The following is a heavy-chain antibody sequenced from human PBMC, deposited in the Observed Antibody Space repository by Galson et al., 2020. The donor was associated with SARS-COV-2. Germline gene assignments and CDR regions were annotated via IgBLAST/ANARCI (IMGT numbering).Heavy chain of an antibody. CDR2: IYYSGGT. J-gene: IGHJ5*02. CDR1: GGSITSSNYY. V-gene: IGHV4-39*01. Sequence: ETSETLSLTCTVSGGSITSSNYYWGWIRQPPGKGLEWIGSIYYSGGTYYSPSLKSRVTISVDTSQTQFSLKLTSVTAADTAVYYCARLPSDYVSSVADLWGQGTLVTVSA. CDR3: ARLPSDYVSSVADL. D-gene: IGHD3-16*01.